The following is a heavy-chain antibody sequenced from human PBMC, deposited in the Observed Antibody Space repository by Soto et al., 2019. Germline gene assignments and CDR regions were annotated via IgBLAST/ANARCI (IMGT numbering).Heavy chain of an antibody. CDR2: MNPNSGNT. CDR1: GYTFTSYD. J-gene: IGHJ6*02. Sequence: QVQLVQSGAEVKKPGASVKVSCKASGYTFTSYDINWVRQATGQGLEWMGWMNPNSGNTGYAQKFQGRVTMTRNTSISTAYMELSSLRSEDTAVYSCARGRGRRSPTHYYGMDVWGQGTTVTVSS. CDR3: ARGRGRRSPTHYYGMDV. V-gene: IGHV1-8*01. D-gene: IGHD4-17*01.